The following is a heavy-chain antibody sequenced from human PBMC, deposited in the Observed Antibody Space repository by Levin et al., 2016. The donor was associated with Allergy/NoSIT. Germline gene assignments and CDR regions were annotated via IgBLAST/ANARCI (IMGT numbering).Heavy chain of an antibody. J-gene: IGHJ5*02. CDR2: IYHSGST. CDR1: GGSTSNSSFY. D-gene: IGHD3-10*01. V-gene: IGHV4-39*02. CDR3: ARNIGLWFGENHNWFDP. Sequence: SETLSLTCTVSGGSTSNSSFYWGWIRQPPGKGLQWIGSIYHSGSTYYSPSLRSRITMSIDTSKNVFSLKLRSVTAADTAVYFCARNIGLWFGENHNWFDPWGQGTLVTVSS.